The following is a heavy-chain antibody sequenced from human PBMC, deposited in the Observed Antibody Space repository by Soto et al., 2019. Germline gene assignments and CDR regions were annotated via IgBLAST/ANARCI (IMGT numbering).Heavy chain of an antibody. CDR3: AKDMGIAVAGIGYFDY. CDR1: GFTFDDYA. J-gene: IGHJ4*02. Sequence: GGSLRLSCAASGFTFDDYAMHWVRQAPGKGLEWVSGISWNSGSIGYADSVKGRFTISRDNAKNSLYLQMNSLRAEDTALYYCAKDMGIAVAGIGYFDYWGQGTLVTVSS. D-gene: IGHD6-19*01. CDR2: ISWNSGSI. V-gene: IGHV3-9*01.